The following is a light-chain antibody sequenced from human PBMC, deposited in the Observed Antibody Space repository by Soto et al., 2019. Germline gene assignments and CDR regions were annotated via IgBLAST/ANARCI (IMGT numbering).Light chain of an antibody. CDR1: QDVSNY. Sequence: DIQMTQSPSSLYASVGDRVTITCQASQDVSNYLNWYQQKLGKSPKLLIYDESNLETGVPSRLSGSGSGTYFSFTISSLQPEDFATYYCPQYSNIITVGPGTRLDIK. CDR2: DES. V-gene: IGKV1-33*01. CDR3: PQYSNIIT. J-gene: IGKJ5*01.